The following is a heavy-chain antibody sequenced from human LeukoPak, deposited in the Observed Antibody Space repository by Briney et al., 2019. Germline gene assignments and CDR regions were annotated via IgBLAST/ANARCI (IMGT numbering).Heavy chain of an antibody. Sequence: SETLSLTCTVSDSSISDYYWSWIRQPAGKGLEWIGRIHTSGSTNYNPSLKSRVTMSVDTSKNQFSLRLSSVTAADTAVYYCARGVYIAAAQYGYWGQGTLVTVSS. V-gene: IGHV4-4*07. CDR3: ARGVYIAAAQYGY. J-gene: IGHJ4*02. D-gene: IGHD6-13*01. CDR2: IHTSGST. CDR1: DSSISDYY.